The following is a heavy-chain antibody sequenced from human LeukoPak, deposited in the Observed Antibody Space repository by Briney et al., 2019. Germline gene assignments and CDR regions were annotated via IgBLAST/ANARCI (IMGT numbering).Heavy chain of an antibody. CDR3: ARGPPVDYDILAGYYRFDY. D-gene: IGHD3-9*01. J-gene: IGHJ4*02. V-gene: IGHV4-4*02. Sequence: SETLSLTCGVSGGSISNTNWWTWVRQPPGKGLEWIGEVNLQGSTNYNPSLKSRVTISVDTSKNQFSLKLNSVTAADTAVYYCARGPPVDYDILAGYYRFDYWGQGTLVTVSS. CDR2: VNLQGST. CDR1: GGSISNTNW.